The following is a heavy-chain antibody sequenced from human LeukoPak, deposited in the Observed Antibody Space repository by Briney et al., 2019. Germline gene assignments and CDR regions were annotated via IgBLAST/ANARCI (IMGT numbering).Heavy chain of an antibody. J-gene: IGHJ3*02. V-gene: IGHV3-23*01. CDR2: ISGSGGST. CDR1: GFTFSRNA. Sequence: GGSLRLSCAASGFTFSRNAMSWVRQAPGKWLEWVSAISGSGGSTDYADSVKGRFTISRDNSKNTLYLQMSSLRAEDTAVYYCAKRLRDIVGARNAFDIWGQGTMVSVSS. CDR3: AKRLRDIVGARNAFDI. D-gene: IGHD1-26*01.